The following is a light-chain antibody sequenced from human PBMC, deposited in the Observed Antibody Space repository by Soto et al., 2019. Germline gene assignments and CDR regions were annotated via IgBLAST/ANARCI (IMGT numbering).Light chain of an antibody. CDR1: SSDIGGYNY. CDR3: NSWTSSSTYI. CDR2: EVS. Sequence: QSVLTQPASVSGPPGQSITISCTGTSSDIGGYNYVTWHQQHPGKVPKLIIYEVSNRPSGVSDRFSGSKSGNTASLTISGLQAEDEADYYCNSWTSSSTYILGTGTKVTVL. J-gene: IGLJ1*01. V-gene: IGLV2-14*01.